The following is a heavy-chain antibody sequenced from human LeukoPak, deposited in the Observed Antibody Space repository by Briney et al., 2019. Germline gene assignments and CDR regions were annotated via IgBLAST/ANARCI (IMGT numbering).Heavy chain of an antibody. D-gene: IGHD2-2*01. CDR1: GYTFTGYY. J-gene: IGHJ4*02. Sequence: GASVKVSCKASGYTFTGYYMHWVRQAPGQGLEWMGWINPNSGGTNYAQKFQGRVTMTRDTSISTAYMELSRLRSDDTAVYYCARVYIVVVPAAIYFDYWGQGTLVTVSS. CDR3: ARVYIVVVPAAIYFDY. V-gene: IGHV1-2*02. CDR2: INPNSGGT.